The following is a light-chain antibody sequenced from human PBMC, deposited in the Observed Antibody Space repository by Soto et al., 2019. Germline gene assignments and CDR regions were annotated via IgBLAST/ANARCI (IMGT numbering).Light chain of an antibody. CDR2: DAS. V-gene: IGKV3-11*01. Sequence: EVRRTQYPGTLSLCPGERATLSCRASQSVSSYLAWYQQKPVQAPRLLIYDASNRATGIPARFSGSGSGTDFTLTISSLEPEDFAVYYCQQRSNWSITFGQGTRLEI. CDR1: QSVSSY. CDR3: QQRSNWSIT. J-gene: IGKJ5*01.